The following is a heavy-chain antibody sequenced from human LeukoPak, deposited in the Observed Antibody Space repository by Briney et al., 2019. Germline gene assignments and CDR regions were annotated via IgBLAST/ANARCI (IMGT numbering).Heavy chain of an antibody. J-gene: IGHJ4*02. D-gene: IGHD2-2*01. Sequence: PGRSLRLSCAASGFSFTAYGMHWVRQAPGKGLEWVSYIGAAGSTIYYADSVKGRFTISRDNAKNSLFLQMNSLRAEDTAVYYCARDSSTYAGPPDYWGQGTLVTVSS. CDR2: IGAAGSTI. CDR3: ARDSSTYAGPPDY. CDR1: GFSFTAYG. V-gene: IGHV3-48*01.